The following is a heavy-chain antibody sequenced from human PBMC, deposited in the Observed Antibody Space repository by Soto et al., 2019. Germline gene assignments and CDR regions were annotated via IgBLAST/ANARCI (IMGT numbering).Heavy chain of an antibody. J-gene: IGHJ4*02. D-gene: IGHD1-26*01. CDR2: IYYSGST. CDR3: AREKSGGSYSV. V-gene: IGHV4-30-4*01. Sequence: QVQLQESGPGLVKPSQTLSLTCTVSGGSISSGDYYWGWVRQPPGKGLEWIGYIYYSGSTYYNPCLKSRVTISVDTSKNQYSLKLSSVTAADTAVYYCAREKSGGSYSVWGQGTLVTVSS. CDR1: GGSISSGDYY.